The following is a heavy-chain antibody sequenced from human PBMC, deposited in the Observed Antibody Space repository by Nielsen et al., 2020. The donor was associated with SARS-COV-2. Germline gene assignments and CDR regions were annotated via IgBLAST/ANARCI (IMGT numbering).Heavy chain of an antibody. V-gene: IGHV1-18*01. J-gene: IGHJ6*02. D-gene: IGHD2-15*01. CDR1: GYTFTSYG. CDR3: ARDRALGDCSGGSCYAHYYYGMDV. CDR2: ISAYNSNT. Sequence: ASVKVSCKASGYTFTSYGISWVRQAPGQGLEWMGWISAYNSNTNYAQKLQGRVTMTTDTSTSTAYMELRSLRSDDTAVYYCARDRALGDCSGGSCYAHYYYGMDVWGQGTTVTVSS.